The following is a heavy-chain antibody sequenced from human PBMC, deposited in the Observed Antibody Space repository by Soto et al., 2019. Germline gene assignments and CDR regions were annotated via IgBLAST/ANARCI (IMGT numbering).Heavy chain of an antibody. CDR1: GGSFSGYY. D-gene: IGHD3-3*01. Sequence: PSETLSLTCAVYGGSFSGYYWSWIRQPPGKGLESIGEINHSGSTNYNPSLKSRVTISVDTSKNPFSLKLSSVTAADTAVYYCARASVGVVSNNPDNSHYYYYHVEVWGKGTTVTVPS. CDR2: INHSGST. CDR3: ARASVGVVSNNPDNSHYYYYHVEV. V-gene: IGHV4-34*01. J-gene: IGHJ6*03.